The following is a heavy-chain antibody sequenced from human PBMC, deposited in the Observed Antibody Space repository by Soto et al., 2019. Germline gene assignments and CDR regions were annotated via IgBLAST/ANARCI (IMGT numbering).Heavy chain of an antibody. CDR1: GFTFSSYA. CDR2: ISGSGGST. V-gene: IGHV3-23*01. J-gene: IGHJ5*02. Sequence: EVQLLESGGGLVQPGGSLRLSCAASGFTFSSYAMSWVRQAPGKGLEWVSAISGSGGSTYYADSVKGRFTISRDKSKNTLYPQINSLKTEDPAVSYFAKVPANLFHPWGPGTLVTVSS. CDR3: AKVPANLFHP.